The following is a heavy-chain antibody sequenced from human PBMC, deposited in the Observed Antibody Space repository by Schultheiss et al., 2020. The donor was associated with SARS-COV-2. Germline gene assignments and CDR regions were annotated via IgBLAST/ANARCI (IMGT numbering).Heavy chain of an antibody. CDR3: ARGRRYSSGWKLSYYYYGMDV. V-gene: IGHV4-30-4*01. CDR1: GGSISSGDYY. J-gene: IGHJ6*02. D-gene: IGHD6-19*01. Sequence: SETLSLTCTVSGGSISSGDYYWSWIRQPPGKGLEWIGYIYYSGSTNYNPSLKSRVTISVDTSKNQFSLKLSSVTAADTAVYYCARGRRYSSGWKLSYYYYGMDVWGQGTTVTVSS. CDR2: IYYSGST.